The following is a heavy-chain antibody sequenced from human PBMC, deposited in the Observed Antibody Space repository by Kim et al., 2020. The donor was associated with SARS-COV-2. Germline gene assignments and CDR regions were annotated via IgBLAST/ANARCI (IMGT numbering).Heavy chain of an antibody. J-gene: IGHJ4*02. CDR3: ARALYGSGGRVFDY. Sequence: SPSFHGQVTISADKSISTAYLQWSSLKASDTAMYYCARALYGSGGRVFDYWGQGTLVTVSS. D-gene: IGHD3-10*01. V-gene: IGHV5-51*01.